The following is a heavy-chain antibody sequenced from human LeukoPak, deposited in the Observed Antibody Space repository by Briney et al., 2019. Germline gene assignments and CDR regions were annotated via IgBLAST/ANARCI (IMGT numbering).Heavy chain of an antibody. Sequence: GGSLRLSCAASGLNFSSRWMNWVRQAPGQGLEWVASIKEDGSEKHYVDSVKGRFTISRDNARNSMYLQMNSLRAEDTAMYYCGRVGGRSVAAKGDAFDIWGQGTMVTVSS. J-gene: IGHJ3*02. CDR1: GLNFSSRW. CDR2: IKEDGSEK. CDR3: GRVGGRSVAAKGDAFDI. V-gene: IGHV3-7*01. D-gene: IGHD6-6*01.